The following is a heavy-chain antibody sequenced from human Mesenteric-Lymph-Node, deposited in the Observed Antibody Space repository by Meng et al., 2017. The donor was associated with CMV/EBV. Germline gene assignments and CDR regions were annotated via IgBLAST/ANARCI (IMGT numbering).Heavy chain of an antibody. Sequence: ASVKVSCKASGYTFTSYGINWVRQAPGQGLEWIGWISAYSGHTSYAQKLQGRVTMATDTSTSTAYMELRSLRSDDTALYYCARGYCSSPSCYKIYYFDYWGQGTLVTVSS. D-gene: IGHD2-2*02. CDR3: ARGYCSSPSCYKIYYFDY. J-gene: IGHJ4*02. CDR2: ISAYSGHT. CDR1: GYTFTSYG. V-gene: IGHV1-18*01.